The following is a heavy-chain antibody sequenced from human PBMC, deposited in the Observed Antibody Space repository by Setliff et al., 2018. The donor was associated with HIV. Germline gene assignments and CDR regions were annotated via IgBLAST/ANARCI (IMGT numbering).Heavy chain of an antibody. CDR2: VNPNSGDA. Sequence: ASVKVSCKASGYTFTGHYLHWVRQAPGQGLEWLGWVNPNSGDAIYAQNFQGRVTMTRDTSINAAYMELRGLRSDDTAVYYCARNGLPIGYSYDYGYYYYYMDVWGKGTTVTVSS. J-gene: IGHJ6*03. CDR1: GYTFTGHY. CDR3: ARNGLPIGYSYDYGYYYYYMDV. V-gene: IGHV1-2*02. D-gene: IGHD5-18*01.